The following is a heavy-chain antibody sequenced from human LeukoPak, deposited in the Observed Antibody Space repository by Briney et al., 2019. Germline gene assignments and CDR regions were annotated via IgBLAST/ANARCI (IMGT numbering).Heavy chain of an antibody. CDR1: GFTVSSNY. J-gene: IGHJ4*02. Sequence: GGSLRLSCAASGFTVSSNYMSWVRQAPGKGLEWVSVICSGGSTYYADSVKGRFTISRDNSKNTLYLQMNSLRAEDTAVYYCASRSYYYDSSLLWGWGQGTLVTVSS. CDR2: ICSGGST. D-gene: IGHD3-22*01. CDR3: ASRSYYYDSSLLWG. V-gene: IGHV3-53*01.